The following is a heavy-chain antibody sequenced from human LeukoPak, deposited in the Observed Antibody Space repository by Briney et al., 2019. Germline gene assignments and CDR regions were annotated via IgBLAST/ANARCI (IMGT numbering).Heavy chain of an antibody. CDR1: GYTFTSYY. J-gene: IGHJ6*02. V-gene: IGHV1-46*01. D-gene: IGHD1/OR15-1a*01. CDR3: ARESVTSYYYGMDV. Sequence: ASVNVSFTASGYTFTSYYMHWVRQAPGQGLEWMGIINPSGGSTSYAQKFQGRVTMTRDTSTGTVYMELSSLSSEDTAVYYCARESVTSYYYGMDVWGQGTTVTVSS. CDR2: INPSGGST.